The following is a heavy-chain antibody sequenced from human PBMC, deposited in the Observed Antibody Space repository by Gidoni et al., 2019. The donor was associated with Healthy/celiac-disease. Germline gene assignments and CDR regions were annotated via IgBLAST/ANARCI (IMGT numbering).Heavy chain of an antibody. V-gene: IGHV1-2*04. D-gene: IGHD6-6*01. J-gene: IGHJ5*02. CDR2: INPNSGGT. CDR1: GYTFTGYY. CDR3: ARDGQWIAARRGASWFDP. Sequence: QVQLVQSGAEVKKPGASVKVSCKASGYTFTGYYMHWVRQAPGQGLEWMGWINPNSGGTNYAQKFQGWVTMTRDTSISTAYMELSRLRSDDTAVYYCARDGQWIAARRGASWFDPWGQGTLVTVSS.